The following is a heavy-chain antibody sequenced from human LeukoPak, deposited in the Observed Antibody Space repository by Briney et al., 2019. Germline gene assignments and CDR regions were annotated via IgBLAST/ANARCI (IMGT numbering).Heavy chain of an antibody. J-gene: IGHJ6*04. CDR3: ARAYCSGGSCYYYYGIDV. CDR2: IYSSGST. V-gene: IGHV4-59*01. Sequence: SETLSLSCAVSGVSISSYYWSWIRQPPGKGLEWIGDIYSSGSTNYNPSLKSRVTISVDTAKNQFSLKLSCVTAADTAVYYCARAYCSGGSCYYYYGIDVWGKGTTVTVS. CDR1: GVSISSYY. D-gene: IGHD2-15*01.